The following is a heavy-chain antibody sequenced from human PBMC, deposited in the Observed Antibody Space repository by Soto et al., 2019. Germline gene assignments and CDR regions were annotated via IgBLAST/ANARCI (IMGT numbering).Heavy chain of an antibody. V-gene: IGHV3-23*01. Sequence: EVQLLESGGGLVQPGGSLRLSCAASGFTFSSYAMSWVRQAPGKGLEWVSAFSGSGGSTYYADSVKGRFTISRDNSKNTQYLQMNSLRAEHTAVYYCAKDLILAQQLATGRNWGQGTLVTVSS. CDR3: AKDLILAQQLATGRN. J-gene: IGHJ4*02. CDR2: FSGSGGST. D-gene: IGHD6-13*01. CDR1: GFTFSSYA.